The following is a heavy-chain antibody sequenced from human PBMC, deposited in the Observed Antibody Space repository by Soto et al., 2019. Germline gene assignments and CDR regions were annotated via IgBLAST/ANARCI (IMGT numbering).Heavy chain of an antibody. CDR1: GFTFSSYS. J-gene: IGHJ4*02. CDR3: ARDPHSLDF. D-gene: IGHD1-26*01. V-gene: IGHV3-48*02. CDR2: IWKSGGTM. Sequence: GGSLRLSCAASGFTFSSYSMNWVRQAPGKGLEWVAYIWKSGGTMYYADSVKGRFTISRDNAKNSLYLQMNSLRDGDTAVYYCARDPHSLDFWGQGTQVTVPQ.